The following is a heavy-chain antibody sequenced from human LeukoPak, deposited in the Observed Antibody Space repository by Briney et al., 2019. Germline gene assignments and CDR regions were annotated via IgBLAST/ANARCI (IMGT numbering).Heavy chain of an antibody. CDR1: GFTFSSYS. CDR2: ISSSGSTI. CDR3: ARVVHSSGWYWCEECLSYFDY. V-gene: IGHV3-48*04. Sequence: GGSLRLSCAASGFTFSSYSMNWVRQAPGKGLEWVSYISSSGSTIYYADSVKGRFTISRDNAKNSLYLQMNSLRAEDTAVYYCARVVHSSGWYWCEECLSYFDYWGQGTLVTVSS. D-gene: IGHD6-19*01. J-gene: IGHJ4*02.